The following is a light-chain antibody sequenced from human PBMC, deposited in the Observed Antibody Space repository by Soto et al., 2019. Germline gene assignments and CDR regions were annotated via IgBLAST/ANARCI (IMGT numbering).Light chain of an antibody. J-gene: IGLJ3*02. CDR2: EVS. V-gene: IGLV2-14*01. Sequence: QSVLTQPASVSGSPGQSITISCTGTSSDVGGYNYVSWYQQHPGKAPKLMIYEVSNRPSGVSNRFSGSKSGNTASLTISGRQAEDEADYSCSSYTRSSTRVFGGGTKLTVL. CDR1: SSDVGGYNY. CDR3: SSYTRSSTRV.